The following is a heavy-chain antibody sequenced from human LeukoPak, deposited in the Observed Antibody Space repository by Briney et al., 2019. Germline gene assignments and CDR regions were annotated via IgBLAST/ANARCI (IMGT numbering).Heavy chain of an antibody. D-gene: IGHD2-15*01. CDR1: GGTFSSYA. J-gene: IGHJ6*02. V-gene: IGHV1-18*01. CDR2: ISAYNGNT. CDR3: ARDVALYGMDV. Sequence: ASVKVSCKASGGTFSSYAISWVRQAPGQWLEWMGWISAYNGNTNYAQKLQGRVTMTTDTSTSTAYMELRSLRSDDTAVYYCARDVALYGMDVWGQGTTVTVSS.